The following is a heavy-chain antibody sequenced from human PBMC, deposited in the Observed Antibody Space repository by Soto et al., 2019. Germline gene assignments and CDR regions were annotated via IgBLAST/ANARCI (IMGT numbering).Heavy chain of an antibody. CDR2: INSDGSTR. D-gene: IGHD3-9*01. J-gene: IGHJ3*02. Sequence: GSLRLSCAASGFTFSTNWMHWVRQAPGKGLVWVSRINSDGSTRDYADSVQGRFTISRDNAKNSLYLQMNSLRAEDTAVYYCARDADILTGSDAFDIWGQGTMVTVSS. CDR1: GFTFSTNW. V-gene: IGHV3-74*01. CDR3: ARDADILTGSDAFDI.